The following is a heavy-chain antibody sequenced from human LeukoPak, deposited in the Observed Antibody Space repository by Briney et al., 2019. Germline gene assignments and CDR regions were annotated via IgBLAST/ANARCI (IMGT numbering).Heavy chain of an antibody. CDR2: IYYSGST. D-gene: IGHD4-23*01. V-gene: IGHV4-59*13. CDR1: GGSISGYY. Sequence: SETLSLTCTVSGGSISGYYWSWIRQPPGKGLEWIGYIYYSGSTNYNPSLKSRVTISVDTSKNQFSLKLSSVTAADTAVYYCARDTSPYDYGGNGGFDYWGQGTLVTVSS. CDR3: ARDTSPYDYGGNGGFDY. J-gene: IGHJ4*02.